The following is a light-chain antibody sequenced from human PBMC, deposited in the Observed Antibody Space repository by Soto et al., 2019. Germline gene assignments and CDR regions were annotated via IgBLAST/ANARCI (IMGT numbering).Light chain of an antibody. V-gene: IGLV2-14*01. CDR1: SRDVGAYNY. CDR3: SSYTSSSTLEV. CDR2: DVS. Sequence: QSVLTQPASVSGSPGQSITISCPGTSRDVGAYNYVSWYKQHPGKAPKLMIYDVSNRPSGVSNRFSGSKSGNTASLTISGLQAEDEADYYCSSYTSSSTLEVFGTGTKVTVL. J-gene: IGLJ1*01.